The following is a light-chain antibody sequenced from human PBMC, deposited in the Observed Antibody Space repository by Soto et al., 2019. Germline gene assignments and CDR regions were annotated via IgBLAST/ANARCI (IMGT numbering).Light chain of an antibody. V-gene: IGKV1-27*01. CDR3: QKYNSAPFT. J-gene: IGKJ4*01. CDR2: ATS. CDR1: QAINNY. Sequence: DIQMTQSPSSLSASLGDRVTITCRASQAINNYLAWYQQKPGQLPRLLIYATSTVPSGVPSRFSGSRSGTEFTLTISSLQPEDAASYYCQKYNSAPFTFGGGTKVEIK.